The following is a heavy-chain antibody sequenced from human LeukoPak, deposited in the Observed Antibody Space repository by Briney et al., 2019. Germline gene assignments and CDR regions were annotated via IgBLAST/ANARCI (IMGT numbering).Heavy chain of an antibody. CDR3: AGGEGALAGEYQLLTAPTFDP. CDR1: GGSISSGGYY. V-gene: IGHV4-31*03. Sequence: SQTLSLTCTVSGGSISSGGYYWSWIRQHPGKGLEWIGCVYYSGSTYYNPSLKSRVTISVDTSKNQFSLKLSSVTAADTAVYYCAGGEGALAGEYQLLTAPTFDPWGQGTLVTVSS. CDR2: VYYSGST. J-gene: IGHJ5*02. D-gene: IGHD2-2*01.